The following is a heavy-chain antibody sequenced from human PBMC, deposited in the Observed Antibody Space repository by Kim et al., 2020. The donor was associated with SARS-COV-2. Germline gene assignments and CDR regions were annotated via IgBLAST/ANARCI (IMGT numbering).Heavy chain of an antibody. CDR2: INHSGST. Sequence: SETLSLTCAVYGGPFSGHYWSWIRQPPGKGLEWMGEINHSGSTNYNPSLKSRMTVSVDTSKNQFSLKLNSVTAADTAVFYCARGTMTKSEGLSFDIWGQGTLVTVSS. CDR3: ARGTMTKSEGLSFDI. J-gene: IGHJ3*02. V-gene: IGHV4-34*01. CDR1: GGPFSGHY.